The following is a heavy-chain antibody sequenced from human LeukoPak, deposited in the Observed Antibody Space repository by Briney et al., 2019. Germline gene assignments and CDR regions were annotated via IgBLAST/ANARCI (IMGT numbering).Heavy chain of an antibody. D-gene: IGHD4-11*01. J-gene: IGHJ4*02. V-gene: IGHV3-11*06. CDR2: ISGSNNDA. CDR1: GFTFSDYY. Sequence: GGSLRLSCAASGFTFSDYYMTWIRQAPGKGLEYVSYISGSNNDATYADSVKGRFTISRDNAKNSLYLQMNSLRAEGTAVYYCVRVARLVDYWGQGTRVTVSS. CDR3: VRVARLVDY.